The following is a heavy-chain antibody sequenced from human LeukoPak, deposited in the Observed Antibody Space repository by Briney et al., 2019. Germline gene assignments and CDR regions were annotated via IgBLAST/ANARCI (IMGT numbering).Heavy chain of an antibody. CDR3: ARYYYDSSVEVNYFDY. J-gene: IGHJ4*02. Sequence: PSETLSLTCTVSGGSISSSSYYWGWIRQPPGKGLEWIGSIYYSGSTDYNPSLKSRVTVSVDTSKNQFSLKLSSVTAADTAVYYCARYYYDSSVEVNYFDYWGQGTLVTVSS. V-gene: IGHV4-39*07. CDR1: GGSISSSSYY. CDR2: IYYSGST. D-gene: IGHD3-22*01.